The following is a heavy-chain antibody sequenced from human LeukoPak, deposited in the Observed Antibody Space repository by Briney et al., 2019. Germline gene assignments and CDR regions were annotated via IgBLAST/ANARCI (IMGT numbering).Heavy chain of an antibody. D-gene: IGHD3-16*01. CDR2: IYYSGST. CDR1: GGSFSGYY. V-gene: IGHV4-59*08. Sequence: PSETLSLTCAVYGGSFSGYYWSWIRQPPGKGLEWIGYIYYSGSTNYNPSLKSRVTISVDTSKNQFSLKLSSVTAADTAVYYCARLIGGTGVTFDIWGQGTMVTVSS. J-gene: IGHJ3*02. CDR3: ARLIGGTGVTFDI.